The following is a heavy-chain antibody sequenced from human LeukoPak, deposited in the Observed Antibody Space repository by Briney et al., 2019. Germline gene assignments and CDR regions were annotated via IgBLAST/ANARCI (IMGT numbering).Heavy chain of an antibody. J-gene: IGHJ4*02. V-gene: IGHV3-23*01. CDR1: GFTFSSYA. CDR2: ISGSGGST. D-gene: IGHD5-12*01. CDR3: AKSIVATIYSFDY. Sequence: GGSLRLSRAASGFTFSSYAMSWVRQAPGKGLGWFSAISGSGGSTYYADSVKGRFTISRDNSKNTLYLQMNSLRAEDTAVYYCAKSIVATIYSFDYWGQGTLVTVSS.